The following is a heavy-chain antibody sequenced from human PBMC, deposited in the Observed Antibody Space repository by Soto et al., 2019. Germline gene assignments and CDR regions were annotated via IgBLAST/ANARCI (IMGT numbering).Heavy chain of an antibody. Sequence: ASVKVSCKVSGYTLTELSMHWVRQAPGKGLEWMGGFDPEDGETIYAQKFQGRVTMTEDTSTDTAYMELSSLRSEDTAVYYCATGVDFWSRYTYYFDYWGQGTLVTVSS. CDR2: FDPEDGET. CDR3: ATGVDFWSRYTYYFDY. D-gene: IGHD3-3*01. V-gene: IGHV1-24*01. CDR1: GYTLTELS. J-gene: IGHJ4*02.